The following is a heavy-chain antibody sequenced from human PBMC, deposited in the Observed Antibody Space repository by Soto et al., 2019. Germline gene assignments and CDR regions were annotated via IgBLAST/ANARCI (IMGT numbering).Heavy chain of an antibody. CDR2: IYYIGGT. D-gene: IGHD3-10*01. Sequence: QVQLQESGPGLVRPSQTLSLSCTVSGGSISNSANHWSWIRQHPGEGLEWIGYIYYIGGTYYSPSLKGRVTMSIDASKNQFSLKLSSVTAADTAVYYCAKGVRGVPNWFDPCGQGTLVTVSS. CDR3: AKGVRGVPNWFDP. CDR1: GGSISNSANH. V-gene: IGHV4-31*03. J-gene: IGHJ5*02.